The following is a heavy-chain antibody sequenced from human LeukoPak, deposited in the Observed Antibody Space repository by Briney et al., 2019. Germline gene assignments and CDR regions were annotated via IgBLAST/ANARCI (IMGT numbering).Heavy chain of an antibody. V-gene: IGHV4-59*11. CDR2: VYSRGST. CDR3: ARDRDPNGNYVTGWFDP. J-gene: IGHJ5*02. Sequence: SETLSLTCTVSGASISNHYWSWIRQSPGKGLECIGDVYSRGSTTYNPSLKDRVTISVDTSKNQLSLSLRSVTAADTAIYYCARDRDPNGNYVTGWFDPWGQGTLVTVSS. CDR1: GASISNHY. D-gene: IGHD4-17*01.